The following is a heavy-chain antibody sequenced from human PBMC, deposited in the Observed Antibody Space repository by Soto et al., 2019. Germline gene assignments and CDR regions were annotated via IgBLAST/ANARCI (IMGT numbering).Heavy chain of an antibody. CDR2: IYYSGST. CDR1: GGSISSGDYY. V-gene: IGHV4-30-4*01. CDR3: ARARLELRKYYYYGMDV. Sequence: TLSLTCAVSGGSISSGDYYWSWIRQPPGKGLEWIGYIYYSGSTYYNPSLESRVTISVDTSKNQFSLKLSSVTAADTAVYYCARARLELRKYYYYGMDVWGQGTTVTVSS. D-gene: IGHD1-7*01. J-gene: IGHJ6*02.